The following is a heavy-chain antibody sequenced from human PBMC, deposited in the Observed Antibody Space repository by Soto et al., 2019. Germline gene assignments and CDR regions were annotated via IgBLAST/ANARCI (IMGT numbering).Heavy chain of an antibody. CDR2: INPSGGTT. CDR3: ASVTGGVSECFFDY. J-gene: IGHJ4*02. Sequence: ASVKVSCKASGDTFTRYNVHWVRQAPGQGLEWMAIINPSGGTTYYVQKFEGRVTLTTDTSTSTVYMELSSLRSDDTAVYYCASVTGGVSECFFDYWGQGTRVTFSS. V-gene: IGHV1-46*01. D-gene: IGHD2-8*02. CDR1: GDTFTRYN.